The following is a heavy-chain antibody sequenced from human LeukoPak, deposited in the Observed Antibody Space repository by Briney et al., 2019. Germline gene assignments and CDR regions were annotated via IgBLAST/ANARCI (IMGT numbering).Heavy chain of an antibody. D-gene: IGHD2-15*01. CDR2: INSNTGGT. J-gene: IGHJ3*02. CDR3: ARDDRLRAFDI. CDR1: GYTFSGYY. V-gene: IGHV1-2*06. Sequence: ASVKDSCKASGYTFSGYYMHWVRQAPGQGLEWMGRINSNTGGTIYAQKFQGRVTMTRDTSISTAYMEVSRLISDDTAVYYCARDDRLRAFDIWGQGTMVLVSS.